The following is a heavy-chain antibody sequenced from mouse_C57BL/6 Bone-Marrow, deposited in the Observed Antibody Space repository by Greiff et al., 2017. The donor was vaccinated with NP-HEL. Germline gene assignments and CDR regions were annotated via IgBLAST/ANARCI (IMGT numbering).Heavy chain of an antibody. Sequence: EVKLLESGGGLVQPGGSLSLSCAASGFTFTDYYMSWVRQPPGKALEWLGFIRNKTNGYTTEHSASVKGRFTISRDNSQSILYLQMNALRAEDSATYYCARYDGYLGQGTTLTVSS. CDR3: ARYDGY. J-gene: IGHJ2*01. V-gene: IGHV7-3*01. CDR1: GFTFTDYY. CDR2: IRNKTNGYTT.